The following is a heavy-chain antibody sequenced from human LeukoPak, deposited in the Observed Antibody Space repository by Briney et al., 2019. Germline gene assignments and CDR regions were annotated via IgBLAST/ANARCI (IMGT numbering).Heavy chain of an antibody. J-gene: IGHJ6*02. CDR3: ARDKGAYDYVWGSYRYYYYGMDV. D-gene: IGHD3-16*02. V-gene: IGHV3-48*03. Sequence: GGSLRLSCAASVFTFSSYEMNWVRQAPGKGLEWVSYISSSGSTIYYADSVKGRFTISRDNAKNSLYLQMNSLRAEDTAVYYCARDKGAYDYVWGSYRYYYYGMDVWGQGATVTVSS. CDR2: ISSSGSTI. CDR1: VFTFSSYE.